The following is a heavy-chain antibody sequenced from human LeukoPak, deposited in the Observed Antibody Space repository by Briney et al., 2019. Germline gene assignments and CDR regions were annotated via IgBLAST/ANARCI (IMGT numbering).Heavy chain of an antibody. CDR1: GFTFSTYN. J-gene: IGHJ5*02. Sequence: GGSLRLSCAASGFTFSTYNMSWVRQVPGKALEWVSGITWNGDKTGYADSVRGRFAISRDNTKKSLYLQMSSLRAEDTALYYCARDPFCSSSTGCYFEDWFDPWGPGTLVTVSS. V-gene: IGHV3-20*04. D-gene: IGHD2-2*01. CDR3: ARDPFCSSSTGCYFEDWFDP. CDR2: ITWNGDKT.